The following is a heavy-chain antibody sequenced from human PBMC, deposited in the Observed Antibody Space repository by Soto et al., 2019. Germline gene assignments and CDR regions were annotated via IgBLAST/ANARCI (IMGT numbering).Heavy chain of an antibody. CDR1: GDTFTANY. V-gene: IGHV1-2*02. CDR3: ARESEDLTSNFDY. CDR2: INPKSGGT. Sequence: GASVKVSCKASGDTFTANYIHWVRQAPGQGFEWMGWINPKSGGTNYPQKFQGRVTMTRDTSLSTVYMTLTRLTSDDTAVYYCARESEDLTSNFDYWGQGTLVTVSS. J-gene: IGHJ4*02.